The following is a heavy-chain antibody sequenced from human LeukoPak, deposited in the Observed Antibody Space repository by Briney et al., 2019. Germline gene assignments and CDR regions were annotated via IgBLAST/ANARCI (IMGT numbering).Heavy chain of an antibody. CDR1: GYTLTELS. CDR3: ATVGPYGGNGYYFDY. V-gene: IGHV1-24*01. CDR2: FDPEDGET. Sequence: GASVKLSCKVSGYTLTELSMHWVRQGPGKGLEWMGGFDPEDGETIYAQKFQGRVTMTEDTSTDTAYMELSSLRSEDTAVYYCATVGPYGGNGYYFDYWGQGTLVTVSS. J-gene: IGHJ4*02. D-gene: IGHD4-23*01.